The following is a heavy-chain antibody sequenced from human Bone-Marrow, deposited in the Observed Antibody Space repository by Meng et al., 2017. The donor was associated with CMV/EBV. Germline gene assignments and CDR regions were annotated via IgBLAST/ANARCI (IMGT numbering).Heavy chain of an antibody. J-gene: IGHJ4*02. CDR2: IYYSGTT. Sequence: SETLSLTCTVSVDSISSSTYYWGWVRQPPGKGLEWIGSIYYSGTTYYNPSLKSRVTISVDTSKNQFSLKLNSVTAADTAVYYCATSGGYGGQGTVVTVSS. D-gene: IGHD3-10*01. V-gene: IGHV4-39*07. CDR3: ATSGGY. CDR1: VDSISSSTYY.